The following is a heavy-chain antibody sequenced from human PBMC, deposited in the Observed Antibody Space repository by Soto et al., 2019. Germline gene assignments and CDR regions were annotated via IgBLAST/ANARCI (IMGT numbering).Heavy chain of an antibody. Sequence: ASVKVSCKTSGYTFSGFYIHWVRQAPGQGLESMGWIYPDSGGTDYAQKFQGRVTMTRDTSISTAYTELSRLGSDDTAVYYCRVTGVSEVDYWGQGTLVTVSS. CDR3: RVTGVSEVDY. D-gene: IGHD2-8*01. V-gene: IGHV1-2*02. CDR2: IYPDSGGT. J-gene: IGHJ4*02. CDR1: GYTFSGFY.